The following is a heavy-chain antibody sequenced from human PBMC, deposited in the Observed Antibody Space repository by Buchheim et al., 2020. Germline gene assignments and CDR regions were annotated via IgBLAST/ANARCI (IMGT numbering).Heavy chain of an antibody. CDR3: AKDSGYNYTGLDV. CDR1: GFPFSSYA. V-gene: IGHV3-23*01. Sequence: QLLESGGGLVQPGTSLRLSCEASGFPFSSYAMSWVRQAPGKELEWVAAVSGTGGSTFYADSVKGRFTISRDNSKNTFYLQMDSLRADDTAVYYCAKDSGYNYTGLDVWGQGTT. J-gene: IGHJ6*02. CDR2: VSGTGGST.